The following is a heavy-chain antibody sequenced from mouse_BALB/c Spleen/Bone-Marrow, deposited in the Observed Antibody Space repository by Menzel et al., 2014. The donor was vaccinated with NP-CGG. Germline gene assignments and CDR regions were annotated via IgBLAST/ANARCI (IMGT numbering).Heavy chain of an antibody. V-gene: IGHV1S137*01. Sequence: VKLMESGAELVRPGVSVKISCKGSGYTFTDYAMHWVKQSHAKSLEWIRVISTYYGDASYNQKFKGKATMTVDKSSSTAYMELARLTSEDSAIYYCARDAMDYWGQGTSVTVSS. CDR1: GYTFTDYA. CDR3: ARDAMDY. CDR2: ISTYYGDA. J-gene: IGHJ4*01.